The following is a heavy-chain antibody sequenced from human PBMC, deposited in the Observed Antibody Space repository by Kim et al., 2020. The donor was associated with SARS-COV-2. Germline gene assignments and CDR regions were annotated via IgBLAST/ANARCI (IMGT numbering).Heavy chain of an antibody. Sequence: SETLSLTCTIYSGASASSSRYWGWIRQSPGKGLEWLGNLNYSGVSNYNPSLSVRLTLSVYSSKTHASLSLTSVTAAAAGLYFCARGRRASVHYGVYVLG. V-gene: IGHV4-39*02. CDR2: LNYSGVS. J-gene: IGHJ6*02. CDR1: SGASASSSRY. CDR3: ARGRRASVHYGVYV. D-gene: IGHD3-10*01.